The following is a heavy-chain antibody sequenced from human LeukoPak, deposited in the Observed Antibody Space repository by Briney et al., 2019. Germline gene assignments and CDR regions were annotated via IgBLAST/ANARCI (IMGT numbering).Heavy chain of an antibody. D-gene: IGHD3-22*01. CDR1: GFTVSSNY. CDR2: IYSGGST. J-gene: IGHJ5*02. Sequence: GGSLRLSCAASGFTVSSNYMSWVRQAPGKGLEWVSVIYSGGSTYYADSVKGRFTISRDNSKNTLYLQMNSLRAEDTAVYYCARVYYYDSSGYYGGNWFDPWGQGTLVTVSS. CDR3: ARVYYYDSSGYYGGNWFDP. V-gene: IGHV3-53*01.